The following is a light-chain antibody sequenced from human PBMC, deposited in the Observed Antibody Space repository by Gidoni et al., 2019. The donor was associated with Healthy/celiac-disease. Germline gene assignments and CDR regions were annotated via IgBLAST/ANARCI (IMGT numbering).Light chain of an antibody. CDR1: QSVRSSY. Sequence: EIVLTQSPGTLSLSPGERATLSGRASQSVRSSYLAWYQQKPGQAPRLLIYGASSRAPGIPDRFSGSGSGTDFTLTISRLEPEDFAVYYCQQYGSTFXXXTKLEIK. J-gene: IGKJ2*01. CDR3: QQYGST. CDR2: GAS. V-gene: IGKV3-20*01.